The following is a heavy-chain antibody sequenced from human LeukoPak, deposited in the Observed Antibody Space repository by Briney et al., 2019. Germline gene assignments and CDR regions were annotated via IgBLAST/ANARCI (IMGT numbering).Heavy chain of an antibody. J-gene: IGHJ4*02. CDR2: INHSGST. CDR1: GGSISSSSYY. CDR3: ARDVWFGAGRTFDY. D-gene: IGHD3-10*01. V-gene: IGHV4-39*07. Sequence: SGTLCLTCTLSGGSISSSSYYWGCIRQPPGKGLGWLGEINHSGSTDYNPSLNSRVTISVDKSKNQFSLKLSSVTAADTAVYYCARDVWFGAGRTFDYWGQGTLVTVSS.